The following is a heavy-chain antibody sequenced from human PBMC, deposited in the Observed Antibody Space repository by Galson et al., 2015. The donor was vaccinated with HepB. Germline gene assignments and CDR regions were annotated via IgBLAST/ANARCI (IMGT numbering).Heavy chain of an antibody. Sequence: SVKVSCKASGYTFTSYDINWVRQATGQGLEWMGWMNPNSGNTGYAQKFQGRVTMTRNTSISTAYMELSSLRSEDTAVYYCARGHCSSTSCRVRRGYYYYYMDVWGKGTTVTVSS. CDR1: GYTFTSYD. CDR2: MNPNSGNT. D-gene: IGHD2-2*01. J-gene: IGHJ6*03. V-gene: IGHV1-8*01. CDR3: ARGHCSSTSCRVRRGYYYYYMDV.